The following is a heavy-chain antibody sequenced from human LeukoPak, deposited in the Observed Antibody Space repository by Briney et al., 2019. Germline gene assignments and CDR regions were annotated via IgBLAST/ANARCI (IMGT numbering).Heavy chain of an antibody. Sequence: GGSLRLSCTASGFTFNDYYMTWIRQAPGKGLEWVASIKHDGREKFYVDSVKGRFTISRDDAKDSLFLQMNSLRAEDTAVYFCARDRDSSGSWEVNFDHWGQGTLVTVSS. V-gene: IGHV3-7*03. J-gene: IGHJ4*02. CDR3: ARDRDSSGSWEVNFDH. CDR1: GFTFNDYY. CDR2: IKHDGREK. D-gene: IGHD6-13*01.